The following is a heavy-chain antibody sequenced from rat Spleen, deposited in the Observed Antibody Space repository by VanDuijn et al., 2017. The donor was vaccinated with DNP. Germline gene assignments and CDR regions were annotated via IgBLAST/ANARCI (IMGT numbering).Heavy chain of an antibody. V-gene: IGHV3-1*01. Sequence: QLQESGPGLVKPSQSLSLTCSVTGYSITSNYWGWIRRFPGNKMEWIGHISNSDSTRYNPSLKSRISITRDTSKNQFFLQLNSLTTEDTATYYCARLRLEWEVRAMDAWGQGTSVTVSS. CDR2: ISNSDST. CDR1: GYSITSNY. CDR3: ARLRLEWEVRAMDA. J-gene: IGHJ4*01. D-gene: IGHD1-1*01.